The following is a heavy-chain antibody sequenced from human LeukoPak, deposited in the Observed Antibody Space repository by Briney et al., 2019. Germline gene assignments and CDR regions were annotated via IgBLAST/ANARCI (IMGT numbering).Heavy chain of an antibody. Sequence: GGSLRLSCAASGFTFSSYAMSWVRQAPGKGLEWVSAISGSGGSTYYADSVKGRFTISRGNSKNTLYLQMNSLRAEDTAVYYCAKHPKEYQLLLDYWGQGTLVTVSS. CDR3: AKHPKEYQLLLDY. V-gene: IGHV3-23*01. J-gene: IGHJ4*02. CDR2: ISGSGGST. CDR1: GFTFSSYA. D-gene: IGHD2-2*01.